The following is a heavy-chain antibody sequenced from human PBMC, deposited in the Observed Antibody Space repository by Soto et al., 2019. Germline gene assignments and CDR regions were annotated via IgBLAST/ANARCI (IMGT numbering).Heavy chain of an antibody. CDR3: ARAGTNMVQFDY. CDR2: IYYSGST. Sequence: SETLSLTCPVSGGSINSYFGSWIRQSPGKGLEWIGHIYYSGSTSYSPSLKSRVSISVDTSKNQFSLEVHSVTAADTAVYYCARAGTNMVQFDYWGQGTLVTVSS. D-gene: IGHD3-10*01. CDR1: GGSINSYF. J-gene: IGHJ4*02. V-gene: IGHV4-59*01.